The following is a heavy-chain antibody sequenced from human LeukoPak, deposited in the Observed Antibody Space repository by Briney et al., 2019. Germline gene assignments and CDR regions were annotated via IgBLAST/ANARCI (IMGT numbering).Heavy chain of an antibody. CDR3: ARRDGVVRGVPDY. CDR1: GGSFSSYY. J-gene: IGHJ4*02. D-gene: IGHD3-10*01. CDR2: IYYSGST. V-gene: IGHV4-59*01. Sequence: PSETLSLTCTLSGGSFSSYYWSWIRQPPGKGLEWIGYIYYSGSTNYNPSLKSRVTISVDTSKNQFSLKLSSVTATDTAVYYCARRDGVVRGVPDYWGQGTLVTVSS.